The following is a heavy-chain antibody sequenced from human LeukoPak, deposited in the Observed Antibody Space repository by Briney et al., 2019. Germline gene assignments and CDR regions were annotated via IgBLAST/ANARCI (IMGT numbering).Heavy chain of an antibody. CDR1: GFTFSSYG. CDR2: IHFDASNK. Sequence: GGSLRLSCAASGFTFSSYGMHWVRQAPGKGLEWVAFIHFDASNKYYAGSVKGRFTISRDNSKNTLYLQMNSLRAEDTAVYYCAKGPWALSGSLETFFDYWGQGTLVTVSS. J-gene: IGHJ4*02. D-gene: IGHD1-26*01. CDR3: AKGPWALSGSLETFFDY. V-gene: IGHV3-30*02.